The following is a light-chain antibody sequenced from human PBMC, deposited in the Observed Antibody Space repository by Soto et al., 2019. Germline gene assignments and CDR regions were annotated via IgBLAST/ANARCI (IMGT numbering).Light chain of an antibody. J-gene: IGLJ2*01. CDR3: AAWDDSLNGPV. Sequence: QSVLTQPPSVSGAPRQRVTISCSGSNSNIGNNAVNWYQQLPGKAPKLLIYYDDLLPSGVSDRFSGSKSGTSASLAISGLQSEDEAGYYCAAWDDSLNGPVFGGRTKVTVL. CDR2: YDD. CDR1: NSNIGNNA. V-gene: IGLV1-36*01.